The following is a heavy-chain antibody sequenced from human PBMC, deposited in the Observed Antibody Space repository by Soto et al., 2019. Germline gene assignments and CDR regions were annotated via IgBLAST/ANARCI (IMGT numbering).Heavy chain of an antibody. J-gene: IGHJ4*02. D-gene: IGHD6-19*01. CDR3: ASLYSSGFDY. CDR1: GFTFSSYA. Sequence: QVQLVESGGGVVQPGRSLRLSCAASGFTFSSYAMHWVRQAPGKGLEWVAVISYDGSNKYYAESVKGRFTISRDNSKNTLYLQMNSLRAEDTAVYYCASLYSSGFDYWGQGTLVTVSS. V-gene: IGHV3-30-3*01. CDR2: ISYDGSNK.